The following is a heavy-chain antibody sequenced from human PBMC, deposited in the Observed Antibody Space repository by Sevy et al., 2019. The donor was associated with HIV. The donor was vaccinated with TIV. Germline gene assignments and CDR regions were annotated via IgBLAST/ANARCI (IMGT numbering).Heavy chain of an antibody. CDR3: AKDYMLNLWRGYFDS. Sequence: GGSLRLSCAASGLTFNSHAMSWVRQPPGRGLEWVSAISGSGETTVYADSVRGRFTISRDNSKNTLFHVMNSLRAEDTAVYYCAKDYMLNLWRGYFDSWGQGTLVTVSS. D-gene: IGHD3-3*01. CDR1: GLTFNSHA. V-gene: IGHV3-23*01. J-gene: IGHJ4*02. CDR2: ISGSGETT.